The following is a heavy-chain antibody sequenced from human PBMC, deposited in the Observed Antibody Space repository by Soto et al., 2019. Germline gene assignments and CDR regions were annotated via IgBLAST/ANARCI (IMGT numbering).Heavy chain of an antibody. CDR1: GGSTSSGGYS. V-gene: IGHV4-30-2*01. CDR2: IYHSGST. J-gene: IGHJ4*02. CDR3: ARWQVVAAQH. D-gene: IGHD2-15*01. Sequence: QLQLQESGSGLVKPSQTLSLTCAVSGGSTSSGGYSWSWIRQPPGKGLEWIGYIYHSGSTYYNPSRKSRVTISVDRSHDQFSLKLSSVTAADTAVYYCARWQVVAAQHWGQGTLVTVSS.